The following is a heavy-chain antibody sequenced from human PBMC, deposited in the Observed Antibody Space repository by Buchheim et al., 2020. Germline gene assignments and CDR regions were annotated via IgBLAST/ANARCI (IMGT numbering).Heavy chain of an antibody. D-gene: IGHD6-19*01. J-gene: IGHJ6*02. V-gene: IGHV1-2*04. CDR3: AREEIAVAGTSYYGMDV. CDR1: GYTFTGYY. CDR2: INPHSGGT. Sequence: QVQLVQSGAEVKKPGASVKVSCKASGYTFTGYYMHWVRQAPGQGLEWTGWINPHSGGTNYAQKFQGWATMTRDTSISTSIMELSRLRSDDTAVYYCAREEIAVAGTSYYGMDVWGQGTT.